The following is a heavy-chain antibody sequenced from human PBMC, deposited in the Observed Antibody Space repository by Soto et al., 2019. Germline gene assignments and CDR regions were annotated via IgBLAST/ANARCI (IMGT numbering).Heavy chain of an antibody. D-gene: IGHD2-15*01. CDR1: GFSLSSGGMC. CDR2: IDWDDDK. Sequence: SGPTLVKPTQTLTLTCTFSGFSLSSGGMCVSWIRQPPGKALEWIARIDWDDDKYYRRTLKTRLSISKDTSKNQVVLTMTNMDPVDTATYYCARTPRYCSGGSCYPWAFDVWGQGTEVTVSS. J-gene: IGHJ3*01. CDR3: ARTPRYCSGGSCYPWAFDV. V-gene: IGHV2-70*10.